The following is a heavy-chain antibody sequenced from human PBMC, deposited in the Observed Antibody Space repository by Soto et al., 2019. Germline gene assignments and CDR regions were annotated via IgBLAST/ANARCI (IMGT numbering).Heavy chain of an antibody. Sequence: PGGSLRLSCAASGFTFSSYAMHWVRQAPGKGLEWVAVISYDGSNKYYADSVKGRFTISRDNSKNTLYLQMNSLRAEDTAVYYCAREDARVGYVSGYYCWGQGTLVTVSS. D-gene: IGHD3-3*01. CDR2: ISYDGSNK. V-gene: IGHV3-30-3*01. CDR1: GFTFSSYA. CDR3: AREDARVGYVSGYYC. J-gene: IGHJ4*02.